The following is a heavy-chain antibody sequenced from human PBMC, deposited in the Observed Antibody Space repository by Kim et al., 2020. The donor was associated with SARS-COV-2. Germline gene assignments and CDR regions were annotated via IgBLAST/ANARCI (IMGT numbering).Heavy chain of an antibody. D-gene: IGHD3-10*01. V-gene: IGHV4-34*01. Sequence: SETLSLTCAVYGGSFSGYYWSWIRQPPGKGLEWIGEINHSGSTNYNPSLKSRVTISVDTSKNQFSLKLSSVTAADTAVYYCASGRWGVIIYWGQGTLVTVSS. CDR3: ASGRWGVIIY. J-gene: IGHJ4*02. CDR1: GGSFSGYY. CDR2: INHSGST.